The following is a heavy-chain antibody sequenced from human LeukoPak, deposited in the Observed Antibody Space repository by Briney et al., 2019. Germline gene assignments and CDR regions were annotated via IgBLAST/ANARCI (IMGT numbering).Heavy chain of an antibody. Sequence: GGSLRLSCAASGFTFSSYDRHWVRQATGRGLEWVSAIGTAGDTYYPGSVKGRFTISRENAKNSLYLQMNSLRAGDTAVYYCARARYCSSTSCYHNWFDPWGQGTLVTVSS. CDR2: IGTAGDT. D-gene: IGHD2-2*01. J-gene: IGHJ5*02. V-gene: IGHV3-13*01. CDR3: ARARYCSSTSCYHNWFDP. CDR1: GFTFSSYD.